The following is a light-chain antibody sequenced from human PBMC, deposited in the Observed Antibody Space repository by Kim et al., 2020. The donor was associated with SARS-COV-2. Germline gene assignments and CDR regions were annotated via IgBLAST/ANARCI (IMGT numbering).Light chain of an antibody. CDR2: GAS. Sequence: SPGERATLSCRASQSVSSNLAWYQQKPGQAPRLLIYGASTRATGIPARFSGSGSGTEFTLTISSLQSEDFAVYYCQQYTYWPPWTFGQGTKVDIK. J-gene: IGKJ1*01. CDR1: QSVSSN. V-gene: IGKV3-15*01. CDR3: QQYTYWPPWT.